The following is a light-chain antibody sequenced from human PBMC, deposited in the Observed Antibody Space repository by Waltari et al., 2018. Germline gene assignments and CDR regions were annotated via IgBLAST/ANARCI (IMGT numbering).Light chain of an antibody. V-gene: IGLV2-23*03. CDR1: NSDVGSYNL. Sequence: QSALTQPASVSGSPGQSLTISCPGTNSDVGSYNLVSWYQQHPGKAPKLMIYEGSKRPSGVSNRFSGSKSGNTASLTISGLQAEDEADYYCCSYAGSSTFVVFGGGTKLTVL. CDR3: CSYAGSSTFVV. CDR2: EGS. J-gene: IGLJ2*01.